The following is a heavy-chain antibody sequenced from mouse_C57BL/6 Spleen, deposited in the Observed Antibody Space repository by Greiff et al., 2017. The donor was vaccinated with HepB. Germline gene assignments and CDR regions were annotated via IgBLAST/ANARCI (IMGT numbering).Heavy chain of an antibody. V-gene: IGHV5-9-1*02. J-gene: IGHJ3*01. Sequence: EVMLVESGEGLVKPGGSLKLSCAASGFTFSSYAMSWVRQTPEKRLEWVAYISSGGDYIYYADTVKGRFTISRDNARNTLYLQMSSLKSEDTAMYYCTREEVTAWFAYWGQGTLVTVSA. D-gene: IGHD2-1*01. CDR3: TREEVTAWFAY. CDR2: ISSGGDYI. CDR1: GFTFSSYA.